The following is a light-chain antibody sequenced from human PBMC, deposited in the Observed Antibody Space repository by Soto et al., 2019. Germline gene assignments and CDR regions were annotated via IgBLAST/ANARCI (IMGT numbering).Light chain of an antibody. CDR2: GAS. CDR1: QSVSSSY. CDR3: QQYGSSPLT. V-gene: IGKV3-20*01. J-gene: IGKJ1*01. Sequence: EIVLTQAPGALSMSTGESTTLSCRASQSVSSSYLNWYQQKPGQAPRLLIYGASRRATGIPDRFRGSGSGTDVTLTISRLEPDDIAVYYCQQYGSSPLTFGQGTKVDIK.